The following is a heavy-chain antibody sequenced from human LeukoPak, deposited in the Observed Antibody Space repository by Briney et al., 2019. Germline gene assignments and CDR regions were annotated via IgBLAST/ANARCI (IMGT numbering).Heavy chain of an antibody. CDR3: AKDRAHYYDSSGYFDY. V-gene: IGHV3-23*01. D-gene: IGHD3-22*01. CDR2: ISGSGGST. J-gene: IGHJ4*02. Sequence: QPGGSLRLSCAASGFTFSSYAMSWVRQAPGKGLEWVSAISGSGGSTYYADSVKGRFTISRDNSKNTLYLQMSSLRPEDTAVYFCAKDRAHYYDSSGYFDYWGQGTLVTVSS. CDR1: GFTFSSYA.